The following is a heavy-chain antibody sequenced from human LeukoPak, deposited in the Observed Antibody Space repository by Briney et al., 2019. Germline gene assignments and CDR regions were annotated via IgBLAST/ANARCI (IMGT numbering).Heavy chain of an antibody. D-gene: IGHD4-17*01. CDR1: GGSISTYS. V-gene: IGHV4-59*01. J-gene: IGHJ6*02. CDR3: ARGDYGDYGDFYYYGLDV. CDR2: NYFSGTT. Sequence: SETLSLTCTISGGSISTYSWNWIRQAPGKGLEWIGYNYFSGTTNYNPALKSRVTISVDRSKNQFSLKLNSVTAADTAVYYCARGDYGDYGDFYYYGLDVWGQGTTVTVSS.